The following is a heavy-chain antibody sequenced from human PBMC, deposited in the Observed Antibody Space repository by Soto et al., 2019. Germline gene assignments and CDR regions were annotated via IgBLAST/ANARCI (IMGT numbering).Heavy chain of an antibody. D-gene: IGHD1-7*01. V-gene: IGHV1-2*04. CDR1: GYTFTGYY. CDR3: ARDLGQRYNCNYIRPGLYGMDV. CDR2: INPNSGGT. J-gene: IGHJ6*02. Sequence: ASVKVSCKASGYTFTGYYMHWVRQAPGQGLEWMGWINPNSGGTNYAQKFQGWVTMTRDTSISTAYMELSRLRSDDTAVYYCARDLGQRYNCNYIRPGLYGMDVWGQGTTVTVSS.